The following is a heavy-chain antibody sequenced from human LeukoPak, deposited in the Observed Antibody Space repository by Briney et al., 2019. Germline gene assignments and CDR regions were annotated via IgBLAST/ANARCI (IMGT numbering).Heavy chain of an antibody. CDR3: ARVSSGSYLDY. CDR2: ISPNSGGT. Sequence: SSVKVSCKAYRDTFTGFHLHWVRQAPGQSLEWMVWISPNSGGTHYAQKFQGRVTMSSDTSISTAYMELSRLTSDDTAVFYCARVSSGSYLDYGGRGTLVTVSS. V-gene: IGHV1-2*02. J-gene: IGHJ4*02. CDR1: RDTFTGFH. D-gene: IGHD1-26*01.